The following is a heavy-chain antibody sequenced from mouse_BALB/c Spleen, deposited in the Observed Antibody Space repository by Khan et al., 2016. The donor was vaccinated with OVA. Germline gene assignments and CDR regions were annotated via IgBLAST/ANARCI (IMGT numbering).Heavy chain of an antibody. CDR2: INPSNGYT. CDR3: VRDGAYHRNDGWFAY. D-gene: IGHD2-14*01. J-gene: IGHJ3*01. V-gene: IGHV1-4*01. CDR1: GYTFTSYT. Sequence: QVQLKQSGAELARPGASVKMSCKASGYTFTSYTIHWIKKRPGQGLEWIGYINPSNGYTNYNQKFKDKATLTPDKSSTTAYLQLSSLTAGDSAVYNCVRDGAYHRNDGWFAYWGQGTLVTVSA.